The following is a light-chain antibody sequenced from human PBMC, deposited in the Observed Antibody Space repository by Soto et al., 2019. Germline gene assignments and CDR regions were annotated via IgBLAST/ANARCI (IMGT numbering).Light chain of an antibody. J-gene: IGLJ1*01. V-gene: IGLV2-23*01. Sequence: SVVAQPAPLSGSPGQAITLSCPGNSSDVGSYNLVSWYQQHPGKAPKLMIYEASKRPSGVSNRFSGSKSGNTASLTISGLQAEDEADYYCCSYAGSSTLVFGTGTKVTVL. CDR3: CSYAGSSTLV. CDR1: SSDVGSYNL. CDR2: EAS.